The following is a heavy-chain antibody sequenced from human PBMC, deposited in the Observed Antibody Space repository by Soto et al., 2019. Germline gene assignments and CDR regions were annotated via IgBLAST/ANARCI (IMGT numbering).Heavy chain of an antibody. CDR2: IYPGDSDT. D-gene: IGHD3-10*01. CDR1: GYSFTSYW. CDR3: ARRSKPYGDAFDI. V-gene: IGHV5-51*01. Sequence: PGESLKISCQGSGYSFTSYWIGWVRQMPGKGLEWMGIIYPGDSDTRYSPSFQGQVTISADKSISTAYLQWSSLKASDTAMYYCARRSKPYGDAFDIWGQGTMVTVSS. J-gene: IGHJ3*02.